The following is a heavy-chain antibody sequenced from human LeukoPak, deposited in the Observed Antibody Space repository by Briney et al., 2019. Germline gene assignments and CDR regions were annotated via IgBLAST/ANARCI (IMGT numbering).Heavy chain of an antibody. CDR1: GGSFSGYY. V-gene: IGHV4-34*01. Sequence: PSETLSLTCAVYGGSFSGYYWSWIRQPPGKGLEWIGEINHSGSTNYNPSLKSRVTISVDTTKNQFALKLSSVTAADTAVYYCARREVYNFDYWGQGTLVTVSS. CDR3: ARREVYNFDY. J-gene: IGHJ4*02. D-gene: IGHD2-2*02. CDR2: INHSGST.